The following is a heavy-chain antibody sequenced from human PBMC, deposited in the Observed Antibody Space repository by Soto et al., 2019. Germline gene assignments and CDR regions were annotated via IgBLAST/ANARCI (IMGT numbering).Heavy chain of an antibody. CDR2: MYYTGST. CDR1: GGSFISGDYY. J-gene: IGHJ6*02. Sequence: SETLSLTCTVSGGSFISGDYYWSLVRQPPGRCLEWIGSMYYTGSTFNNPSLKSRVSLSIDTSKTQFSLKLSSVTAADMAVYYCARIHFGDEPSYYYYGIDIWGQGPTCSVAS. CDR3: ARIHFGDEPSYYYYGIDI. V-gene: IGHV4-30-4*01. D-gene: IGHD4-17*01.